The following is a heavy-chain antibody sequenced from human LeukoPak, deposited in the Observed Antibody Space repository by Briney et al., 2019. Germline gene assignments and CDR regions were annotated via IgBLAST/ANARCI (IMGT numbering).Heavy chain of an antibody. D-gene: IGHD3-22*01. CDR1: GFTFSSYA. J-gene: IGHJ3*02. Sequence: QAGGSLRLSCAASGFTFSSYAMSWVRQAPGKGLEWVSAISGSGGSTYYADSVKGRFIISRDNSRSTVDLQLGSLGPDDTAVYYCAREGHTSGYCGSFDNWGQGTAVVVSS. CDR3: AREGHTSGYCGSFDN. CDR2: ISGSGGST. V-gene: IGHV3-23*01.